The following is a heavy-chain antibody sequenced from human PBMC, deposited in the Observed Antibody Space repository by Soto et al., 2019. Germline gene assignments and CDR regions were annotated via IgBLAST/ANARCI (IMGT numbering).Heavy chain of an antibody. Sequence: QVQLQESGPGLVEPSETLSLTCTVSGGSLTNYFWTWIRQSPGKGLEWIAYIRDSGKTDYNPFLKSRVTISLDTPKNQFPLKLTSVTAADTAMYYCARFQYTVVTPFDLWGQGTMVIVSS. J-gene: IGHJ3*01. D-gene: IGHD2-21*02. CDR1: GGSLTNYF. CDR3: ARFQYTVVTPFDL. CDR2: IRDSGKT. V-gene: IGHV4-59*01.